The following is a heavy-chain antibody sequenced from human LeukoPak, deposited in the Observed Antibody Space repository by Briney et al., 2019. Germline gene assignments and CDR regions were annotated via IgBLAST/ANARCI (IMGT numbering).Heavy chain of an antibody. CDR1: GFLFSDYY. CDR2: ITTNGAST. D-gene: IGHD6-19*01. CDR3: ARVGLDNTGWHISWFDP. Sequence: GGSLRLSCAASGFLFSDYYMTWIRQAPGRGLEWISYITTNGASTFYATSVKGRSTISRDNAQKSLFLQMDSLRAEDTAIYYCARVGLDNTGWHISWFDPWGQGTRVTVSS. J-gene: IGHJ5*02. V-gene: IGHV3-11*01.